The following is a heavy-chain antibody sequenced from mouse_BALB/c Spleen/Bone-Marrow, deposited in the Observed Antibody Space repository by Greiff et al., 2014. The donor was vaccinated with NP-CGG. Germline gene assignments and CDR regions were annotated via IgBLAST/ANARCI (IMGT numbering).Heavy chain of an antibody. Sequence: EVQGVESGPELVKPGASVKVSCKASGYAFTSYNIYRVKQSHGKSLEWIGYIDPYNGDTNYNQKFKVKATLTVDKSSSTAYMHLNSLTSEDSAVYYCASCGNYEAWFAYWGQGTLVTVSA. V-gene: IGHV1S135*01. D-gene: IGHD2-1*01. CDR2: IDPYNGDT. J-gene: IGHJ3*01. CDR1: GYAFTSYN. CDR3: ASCGNYEAWFAY.